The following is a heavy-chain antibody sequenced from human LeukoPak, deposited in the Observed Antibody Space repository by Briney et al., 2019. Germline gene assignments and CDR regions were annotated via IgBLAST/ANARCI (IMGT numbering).Heavy chain of an antibody. J-gene: IGHJ4*02. Sequence: ASVKVSCKASGYTFTGYYMHWVRQAPGQGLEWMGRINPNSGSTNYAQKFQGRVTMTRDTSISTAYMELSRLRSDDTAVYYCARAYMTTVTTFDYWGQGTLVTVSS. V-gene: IGHV1-2*06. CDR2: INPNSGST. D-gene: IGHD4-17*01. CDR3: ARAYMTTVTTFDY. CDR1: GYTFTGYY.